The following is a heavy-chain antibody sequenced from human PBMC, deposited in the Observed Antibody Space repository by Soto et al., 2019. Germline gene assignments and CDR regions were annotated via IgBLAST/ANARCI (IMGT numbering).Heavy chain of an antibody. CDR2: IKYSGTT. CDR1: GGSISSSRCH. Sequence: SETLSLTCTVSGGSISSSRCHWGWIRQPPGKGLEWIASIKYSGTTFYNPSLKSRVTLSVDTSRNQFALKLSSVTAADTAVYYCVGHYDILNEGYFDYWGQGTLVTVSS. V-gene: IGHV4-39*06. D-gene: IGHD3-9*01. J-gene: IGHJ4*02. CDR3: VGHYDILNEGYFDY.